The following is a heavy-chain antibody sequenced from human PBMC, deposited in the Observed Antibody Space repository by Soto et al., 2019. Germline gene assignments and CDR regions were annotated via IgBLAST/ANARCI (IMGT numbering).Heavy chain of an antibody. J-gene: IGHJ6*02. CDR2: IVTYNGNT. CDR3: ARDSYDRSAYTQRYYNGMDV. Sequence: ASVTVSCKASGYTFTNFGVSWVRQAPGQGLEWMGWIVTYNGNTNYAQKLQGRVTMTTDTSTSTAYMELRSLRSDDTAVYYCARDSYDRSAYTQRYYNGMDVWGQGTTVTVSS. D-gene: IGHD3-22*01. V-gene: IGHV1-18*04. CDR1: GYTFTNFG.